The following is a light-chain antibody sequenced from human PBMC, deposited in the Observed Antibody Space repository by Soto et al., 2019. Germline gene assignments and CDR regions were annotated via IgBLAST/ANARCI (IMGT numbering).Light chain of an antibody. CDR3: QQYGSSPGT. CDR2: GAS. Sequence: EIVLTQSPGTLSLSPGERATLSCRASQSVSSSYLAWYHNKPGQPPRLLIYGASSRATGIPDRFSGSGSGTDFIVNISRLEPEDLAVYYCQQYGSSPGTFGQGTKVEIK. V-gene: IGKV3-20*01. J-gene: IGKJ1*01. CDR1: QSVSSSY.